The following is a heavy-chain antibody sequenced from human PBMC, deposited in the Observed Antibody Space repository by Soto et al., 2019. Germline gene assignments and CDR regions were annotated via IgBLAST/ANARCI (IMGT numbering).Heavy chain of an antibody. D-gene: IGHD4-4*01. J-gene: IGHJ5*01. CDR2: IFPRDFDV. V-gene: IGHV5-51*01. Sequence: PGESLNISCASSGYTFAHYFNGCGRQMPGGGLEWLGLIFPRDFDVRYSPSFEGQVPISADRSTATAFLQWRPLEASDSALYFCARLVSLLQPIDSWGQGTPVTVS. CDR3: ARLVSLLQPIDS. CDR1: GYTFAHYF.